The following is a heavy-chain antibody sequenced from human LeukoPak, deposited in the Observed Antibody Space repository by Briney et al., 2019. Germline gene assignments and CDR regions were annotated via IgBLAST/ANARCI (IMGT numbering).Heavy chain of an antibody. CDR1: GYTFTSYG. V-gene: IGHV1-18*01. CDR2: ISAYNGNT. J-gene: IGHJ4*02. D-gene: IGHD5-18*01. CDR3: ARVGIGDPYYTAMVNFDY. Sequence: ASVTVSCTASGYTFTSYGISWVRQAPGQGLEWMGWISAYNGNTNYAQKLQGRVTMTTDTSTSTAYTELRSLRSDDTAVYYCARVGIGDPYYTAMVNFDYWGQGTLVTVSS.